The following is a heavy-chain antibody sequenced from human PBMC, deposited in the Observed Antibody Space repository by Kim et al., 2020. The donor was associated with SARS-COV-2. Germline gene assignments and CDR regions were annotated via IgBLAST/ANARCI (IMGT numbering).Heavy chain of an antibody. CDR2: ISYDGSNK. J-gene: IGHJ6*02. CDR1: GFTFSSYG. D-gene: IGHD3-10*01. Sequence: GGSLRLSCAASGFTFSSYGMHWVRQAPGKGLEWVAVISYDGSNKYYADSVKGRFTISRDNYKNTLYLQMNSLRAEDTAVYYCATFGYYYYGMDVWGQGTTVTVSS. V-gene: IGHV3-30*03. CDR3: ATFGYYYYGMDV.